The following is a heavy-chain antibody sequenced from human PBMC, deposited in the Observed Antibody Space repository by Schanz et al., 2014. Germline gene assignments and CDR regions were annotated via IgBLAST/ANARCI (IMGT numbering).Heavy chain of an antibody. D-gene: IGHD6-13*01. CDR2: ISGSGGST. CDR1: GFNFGSHG. CDR3: AKSQGSSFDS. J-gene: IGHJ4*02. Sequence: VQLVESGGGVVQPGRSLRLSCAASGFNFGSHGMHWVRQAPGKGLEWVSAISGSGGSTYYADSVKGRFTISRDNSKNTLYLQMSSLRAEDTAVYYCAKSQGSSFDSWGQGTLVTVSS. V-gene: IGHV3-23*04.